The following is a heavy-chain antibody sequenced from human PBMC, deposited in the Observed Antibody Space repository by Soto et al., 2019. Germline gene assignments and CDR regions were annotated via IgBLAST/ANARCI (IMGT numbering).Heavy chain of an antibody. Sequence: GESLKISCAASGFTFSSYDMHWVRQGTGQGLEWVSTIGIADNRYYADSVKGRFAISRDNAKNSLHLQMNSLSAEDTAFYYCVKDESINWYSGHFRHWGQGTLVTVSS. CDR2: IGIADNR. D-gene: IGHD6-13*01. J-gene: IGHJ1*01. CDR3: VKDESINWYSGHFRH. V-gene: IGHV3-13*04. CDR1: GFTFSSYD.